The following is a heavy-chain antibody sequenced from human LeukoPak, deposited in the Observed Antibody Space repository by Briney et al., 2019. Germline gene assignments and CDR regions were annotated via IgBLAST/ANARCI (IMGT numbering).Heavy chain of an antibody. CDR3: AKGDVLLWFGELLS. CDR2: ISYDGSNK. V-gene: IGHV3-30*18. Sequence: GGSLRPSCAASGFTFSSYGMHWVRQAPGKGLEWVAVISYDGSNKYYADSVKGRFTISRDNSKNTLYLQMNSLRAEDTAVYYCAKGDVLLWFGELLSWGQGTLVTVSS. D-gene: IGHD3-10*01. J-gene: IGHJ5*02. CDR1: GFTFSSYG.